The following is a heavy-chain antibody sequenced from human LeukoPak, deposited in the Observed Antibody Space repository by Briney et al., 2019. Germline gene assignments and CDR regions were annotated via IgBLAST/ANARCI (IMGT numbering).Heavy chain of an antibody. CDR3: ATDPIFGVVIKGNDY. Sequence: ASVKVSCKVSGYTLAELSMHWVRQAPGKGLEWMGGFDPEDGETIYARKFQGRVTMTEDTSTDTAYMELSSLRSEDTAVYYCATDPIFGVVIKGNDYWGQGTLVTVSS. CDR2: FDPEDGET. J-gene: IGHJ4*02. CDR1: GYTLAELS. D-gene: IGHD3-3*01. V-gene: IGHV1-24*01.